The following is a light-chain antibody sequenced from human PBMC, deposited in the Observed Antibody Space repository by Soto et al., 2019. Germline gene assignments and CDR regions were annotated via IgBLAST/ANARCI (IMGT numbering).Light chain of an antibody. J-gene: IGKJ1*01. CDR1: QSISSW. CDR3: QQYNSLWT. V-gene: IGKV1-5*01. Sequence: IKMSHSPSTLSATVSERVTITCRASQSISSWLAWYQQKPGKAPKLLIYDASSLESGVPSRFSGSGSGTEFTLTISSLQPDDFATYYCQQYNSLWTFGQGTKVDIK. CDR2: DAS.